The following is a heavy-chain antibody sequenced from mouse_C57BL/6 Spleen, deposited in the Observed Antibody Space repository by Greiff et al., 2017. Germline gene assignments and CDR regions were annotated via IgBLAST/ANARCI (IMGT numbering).Heavy chain of an antibody. J-gene: IGHJ1*03. CDR3: ARERYVGGYFDV. CDR2: IYPGSGST. V-gene: IGHV1-55*01. D-gene: IGHD1-1*01. Sequence: QVQLQQPGAELEKPGASVKMSCKASGYTFTSYWITWVKQRPGQGLEWIGDIYPGSGSTNYNEKFKSKATLTVDTSSSTAYMQLSSLTSEDSAVYYCARERYVGGYFDVWGTGTTVTVSS. CDR1: GYTFTSYW.